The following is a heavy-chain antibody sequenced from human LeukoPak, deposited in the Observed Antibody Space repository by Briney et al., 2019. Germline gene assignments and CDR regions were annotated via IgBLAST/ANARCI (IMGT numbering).Heavy chain of an antibody. CDR1: GFTFSSYD. V-gene: IGHV3-23*01. D-gene: IGHD6-13*01. J-gene: IGHJ4*02. CDR2: ISGSGGIT. Sequence: GGSLTLACAPSGFTFSSYDMIWVRQPPGKWLGWVSDISGSGGITNYADSVKGRFIISRDSYKETLDLQMNSLRVEDTAVYYCAKLGSSWYYFDYWGQGTLVTVSS. CDR3: AKLGSSWYYFDY.